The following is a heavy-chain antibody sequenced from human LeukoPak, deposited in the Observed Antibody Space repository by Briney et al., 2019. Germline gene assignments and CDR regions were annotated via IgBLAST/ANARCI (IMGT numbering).Heavy chain of an antibody. CDR2: INQDGSEK. D-gene: IGHD2-8*01. V-gene: IGHV3-7*01. Sequence: GGSLRLSCVASGFTFNLHWMSWVRQAPGKGLEWVANINQDGSEKYYLDSVGGRFTISRDNAKNLLYLQMNSLRAEDTAVYYCARTDSGVIMLYTIRSAFWGQGTLVTVPS. CDR3: ARTDSGVIMLYTIRSAF. J-gene: IGHJ4*02. CDR1: GFTFNLHW.